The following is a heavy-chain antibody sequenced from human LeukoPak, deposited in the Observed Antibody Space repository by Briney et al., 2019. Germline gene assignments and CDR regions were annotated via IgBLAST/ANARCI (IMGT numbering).Heavy chain of an antibody. CDR1: GFTFSSYS. V-gene: IGHV3-21*01. J-gene: IGHJ4*02. CDR3: ARVSVGYTLGIAARPDYLDY. Sequence: GGSLRLSCAASGFTFSSYSMNWVRQAPGKGLEWVSSISSSSSYIYYADSVKGRFTISRDNAKNSLYLQMNSLRAEDTAVYYCARVSVGYTLGIAARPDYLDYWGQGTLVTVSS. CDR2: ISSSSSYI. D-gene: IGHD6-6*01.